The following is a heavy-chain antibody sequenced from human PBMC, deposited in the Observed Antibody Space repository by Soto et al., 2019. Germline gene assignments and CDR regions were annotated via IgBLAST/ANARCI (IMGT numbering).Heavy chain of an antibody. J-gene: IGHJ3*02. Sequence: SGPMLVNPTQTLTLTCTFSGFSLSTSGMRVSWIRQPPGKALEWLARIDWDDDKFYSTSLKTRLTISKDTSKNQVVLTMTNMDPVDTATYYCARIRSMAAFDIWGQGTMVTVSS. CDR1: GFSLSTSGMR. V-gene: IGHV2-70*04. CDR2: IDWDDDK. CDR3: ARIRSMAAFDI. D-gene: IGHD3-10*01.